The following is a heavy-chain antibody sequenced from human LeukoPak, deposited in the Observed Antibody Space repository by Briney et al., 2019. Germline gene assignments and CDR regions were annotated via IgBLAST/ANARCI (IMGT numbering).Heavy chain of an antibody. J-gene: IGHJ4*02. CDR1: GFSFSNHG. V-gene: IGHV3-74*01. Sequence: GGSLRLSCAASGFSFSNHGMHWVRQAPGKGPMWVSRICPDGTVTNYADSVKARFIISRDNARNTVYLQMNSLRVEDTAVYYCVRDFRSADYWGQGTLVTVSS. CDR2: ICPDGTVT. CDR3: VRDFRSADY.